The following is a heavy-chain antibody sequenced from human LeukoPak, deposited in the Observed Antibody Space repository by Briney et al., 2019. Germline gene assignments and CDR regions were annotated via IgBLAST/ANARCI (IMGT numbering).Heavy chain of an antibody. J-gene: IGHJ3*02. CDR1: GFTFGDYA. Sequence: PGRSLRLSCTASGFTFGDYAMSWFRQAPGKGLEWVSGIHGSGETTYYADSVKGRFTISRDNSREMLYLQMNSLRVEDTAVYYCAKDPNGDYVGAFDSWGQGTMVTVSS. D-gene: IGHD4-17*01. CDR2: IHGSGETT. V-gene: IGHV3-23*01. CDR3: AKDPNGDYVGAFDS.